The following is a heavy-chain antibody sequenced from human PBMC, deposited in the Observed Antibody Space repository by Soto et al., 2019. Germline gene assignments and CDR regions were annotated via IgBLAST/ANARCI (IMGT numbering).Heavy chain of an antibody. V-gene: IGHV3-23*01. CDR1: GFSISSAW. CDR2: ISSGGGST. Sequence: GGSLRLSCSASGFSISSAWMNWVRQAPGKGLEWVTTISSGGGSTYYADSVKGRFTFSRDNSKNTVYLQMDSLRAEDTAVYYCAKVVSSGFYDHWGQGTLVTVSS. CDR3: AKVVSSGFYDH. J-gene: IGHJ4*02. D-gene: IGHD3-3*01.